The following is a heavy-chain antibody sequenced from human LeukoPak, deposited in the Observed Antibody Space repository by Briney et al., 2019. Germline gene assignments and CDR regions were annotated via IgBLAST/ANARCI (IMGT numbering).Heavy chain of an antibody. CDR2: IYSGGST. D-gene: IGHD6-13*01. CDR3: GRGFSSSWYGYFDY. CDR1: GFTVSSNY. Sequence: GGSLRLSCAASGFTVSSNYMSWVRQAPGKGLEWVSVIYSGGSTYYADSVKGRFTISRHNSKNTLYLQMNNLRAEDTAVYYCGRGFSSSWYGYFDYWGQGTLVTVSS. J-gene: IGHJ4*02. V-gene: IGHV3-53*01.